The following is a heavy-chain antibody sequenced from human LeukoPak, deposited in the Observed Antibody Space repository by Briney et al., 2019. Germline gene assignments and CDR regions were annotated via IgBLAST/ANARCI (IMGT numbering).Heavy chain of an antibody. CDR2: INPNTGDT. Sequence: ASVKVSCKASGYTFTGYFMHWVRQAPGQGLEWMGWINPNTGDTNYAQRFQGSVTMTRDTSIRTAYMELSRLRSDDTAVYYCARGRRPAPRTSSHTIFGVVIEYYYDYWGQGTLVTVSS. CDR3: ARGRRPAPRTSSHTIFGVVIEYYYDY. J-gene: IGHJ4*02. D-gene: IGHD3-3*01. CDR1: GYTFTGYF. V-gene: IGHV1-2*02.